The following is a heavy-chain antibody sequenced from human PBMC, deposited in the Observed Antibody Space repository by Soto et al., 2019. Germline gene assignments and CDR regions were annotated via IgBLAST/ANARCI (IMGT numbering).Heavy chain of an antibody. D-gene: IGHD1-26*01. J-gene: IGHJ4*02. CDR3: ASGPGSYGEY. Sequence: QVQLVQSGAEVKKPGASVKVSCKASGYTLSNYGITWVRQAPGQGLEWMGWINVYNGNTNYAQKLQGIVTMTTDTFTSTAYRERRSLTYDHTAVYYCASGPGSYGEYWGQGTLVTVSS. CDR2: INVYNGNT. CDR1: GYTLSNYG. V-gene: IGHV1-18*01.